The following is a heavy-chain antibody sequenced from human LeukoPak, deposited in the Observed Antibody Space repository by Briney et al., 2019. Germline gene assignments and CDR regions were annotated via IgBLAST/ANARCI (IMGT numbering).Heavy chain of an antibody. CDR3: ARRLPYYYGSGRPFDY. CDR1: GYSFTNYW. Sequence: GESLKISCKGSGYSFTNYWIGWVRQMPGKGLEWMGIIYPGDSDTRYSPSFQGQVTISADKSISTAYLQWSSLKASDTAMYYCARRLPYYYGSGRPFDYWGQGTLVTVSS. CDR2: IYPGDSDT. J-gene: IGHJ4*02. D-gene: IGHD3-10*01. V-gene: IGHV5-51*01.